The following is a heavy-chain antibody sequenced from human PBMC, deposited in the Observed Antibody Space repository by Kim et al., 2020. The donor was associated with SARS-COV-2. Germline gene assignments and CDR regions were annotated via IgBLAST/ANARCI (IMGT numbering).Heavy chain of an antibody. CDR2: ISSSGGST. CDR1: GFTFNSCA. V-gene: IGHV3-23*01. D-gene: IGHD4-4*01. Sequence: GGSLRLSCAASGFTFNSCAMSWVRQAPGRGLEWVSGISSSGGSTYYADSVKGRFTISRDNSKNTLHLQMNSLGAEDTAVYYCAKATLSTVMPVNVWGQGTLVTVSS. J-gene: IGHJ4*02. CDR3: AKATLSTVMPVNV.